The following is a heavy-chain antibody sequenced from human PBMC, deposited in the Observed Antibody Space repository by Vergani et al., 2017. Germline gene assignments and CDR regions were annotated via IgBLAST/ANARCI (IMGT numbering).Heavy chain of an antibody. D-gene: IGHD6-19*01. V-gene: IGHV1-69*01. J-gene: IGHJ4*02. CDR3: ARDSRRYSGYGDFGPSIAVAGASDY. CDR1: GGTFSSYA. CDR2: IIPIFGTA. Sequence: QVQLVQSGAEVKKPGSSVKVSCKASGGTFSSYAISWVRQAPGQGLEWMGGIIPIFGTANYAQKFQGRVTITADESTSTAYMELSSLRSEDTAVYYCARDSRRYSGYGDFGPSIAVAGASDYWGQGTLVTVSS.